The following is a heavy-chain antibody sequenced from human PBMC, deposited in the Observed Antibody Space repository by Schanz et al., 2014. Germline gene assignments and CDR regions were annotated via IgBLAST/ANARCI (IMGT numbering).Heavy chain of an antibody. V-gene: IGHV3-33*06. D-gene: IGHD6-6*01. CDR2: IWYDGTDR. CDR1: GFTFNNYG. CDR3: AKGSMAARPLLPTDYYFYGTDI. J-gene: IGHJ6*02. Sequence: HVQLVESGGGVVRPGRSLRLSCAASGFTFNNYGMHWVRQAPCKGLEWVAVIWYDGTDRYYADSVKGRFTISRDNSKNTLYLQMNSLRAEDTAVYYCAKGSMAARPLLPTDYYFYGTDIWGQGTTVTVSS.